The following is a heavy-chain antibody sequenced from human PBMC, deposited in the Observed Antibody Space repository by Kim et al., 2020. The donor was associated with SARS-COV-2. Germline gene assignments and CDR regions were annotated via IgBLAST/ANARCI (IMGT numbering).Heavy chain of an antibody. V-gene: IGHV4-39*01. Sequence: YNPALKSRVTISVDTSKNQFSLKLSSVTAADTAVYYCARHPIMGGTNFDYWGQGTLVTVSS. J-gene: IGHJ4*02. CDR3: ARHPIMGGTNFDY. D-gene: IGHD1-1*01.